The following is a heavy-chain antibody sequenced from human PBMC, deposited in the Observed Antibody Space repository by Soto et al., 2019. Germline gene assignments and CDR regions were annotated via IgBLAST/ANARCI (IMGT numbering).Heavy chain of an antibody. J-gene: IGHJ2*01. V-gene: IGHV1-69*01. CDR1: GGTFSSYA. Sequence: QVQLVQSGAEVKKPGSSVKVSCKASGGTFSSYAISWVRQAPGQGLEWMGGIIPIFGTANYAQKFQGRVTITADESTSTAYMELISLRSEDTAVYYCARFKQQLPGRDWYFDLWGRGTLVTVAS. CDR3: ARFKQQLPGRDWYFDL. CDR2: IIPIFGTA. D-gene: IGHD6-13*01.